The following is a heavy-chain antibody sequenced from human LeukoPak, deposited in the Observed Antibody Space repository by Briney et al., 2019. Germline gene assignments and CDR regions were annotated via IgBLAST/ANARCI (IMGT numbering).Heavy chain of an antibody. CDR1: GFTFSSYA. CDR2: ISYDGSNK. CDR3: AKECGSIGCFDH. D-gene: IGHD6-19*01. Sequence: GRSLRLSCAASGFTFSSYAMHWVRQAPGKGLEWVAVISYDGSNKYYADSVKGRFTISRDNSKNTLYLQMNSLRAEDTAVYYCAKECGSIGCFDHWGQGILVTVSS. J-gene: IGHJ4*02. V-gene: IGHV3-30-3*01.